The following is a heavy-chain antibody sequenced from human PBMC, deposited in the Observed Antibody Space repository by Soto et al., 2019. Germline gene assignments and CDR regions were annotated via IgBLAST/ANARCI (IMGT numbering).Heavy chain of an antibody. CDR1: GGSISSSSYY. CDR2: IYYSGST. D-gene: IGHD6-13*01. J-gene: IGHJ6*02. Sequence: QLQLQESGPGLVKPSETLSLTCTVSGGSISSSSYYWGWIRQPPGKGLEWIGSIYYSGSTYYNPSLKSRVTISVDTSKHQFSLKLSSVTAADTAVYYCASQQLVHYYYGMDVWGQGTTVTVSS. V-gene: IGHV4-39*01. CDR3: ASQQLVHYYYGMDV.